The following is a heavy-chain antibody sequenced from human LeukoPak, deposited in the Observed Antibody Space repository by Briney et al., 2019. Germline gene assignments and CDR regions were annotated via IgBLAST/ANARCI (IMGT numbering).Heavy chain of an antibody. CDR1: GFTFDDYA. V-gene: IGHV3-43D*03. J-gene: IGHJ4*02. Sequence: RGSLRLSCAASGFTFDDYAMHWVRQAPGKGLEWVSLISWDGGIIYYADSVKGRFTISRDNSKNTLYLQMNSLRAEDTAVYYCAKDQDYYDSRGYPNWGQGTLVTVSS. CDR2: ISWDGGII. CDR3: AKDQDYYDSRGYPN. D-gene: IGHD3-22*01.